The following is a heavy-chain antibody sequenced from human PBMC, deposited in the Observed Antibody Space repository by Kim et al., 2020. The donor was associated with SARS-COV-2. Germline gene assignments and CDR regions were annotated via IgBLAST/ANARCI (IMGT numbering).Heavy chain of an antibody. V-gene: IGHV3-33*01. CDR1: GFTFSSYG. Sequence: GGSLRLSCAASGFTFSSYGMHWVRQAPGKGLEWVAVICCSGSNKYYADSVKGRFTISRDNSKNTLYLQMNSLRAEDTAVYYCARDRVPGIAASGGFDPWGQGTPVTVS. CDR3: ARDRVPGIAASGGFDP. CDR2: ICCSGSNK. J-gene: IGHJ5*02. D-gene: IGHD6-13*01.